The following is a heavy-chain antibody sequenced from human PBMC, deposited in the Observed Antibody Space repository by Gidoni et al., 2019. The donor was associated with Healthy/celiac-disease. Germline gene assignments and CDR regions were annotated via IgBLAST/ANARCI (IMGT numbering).Heavy chain of an antibody. J-gene: IGHJ4*02. CDR2: ISGSGGST. CDR1: GFTFSSYA. D-gene: IGHD3-3*01. V-gene: IGHV3-23*01. Sequence: EVQLLESGGGLVQPGGSLRLSCAASGFTFSSYAMSWVRQAPGTGLEWVSAISGSGGSTYYADSVKGRFTISRDNSKNTLYLQMNSLRAEDTAVYYCAKAPTSLRFLEWTYFDYWGQGTLVTVSS. CDR3: AKAPTSLRFLEWTYFDY.